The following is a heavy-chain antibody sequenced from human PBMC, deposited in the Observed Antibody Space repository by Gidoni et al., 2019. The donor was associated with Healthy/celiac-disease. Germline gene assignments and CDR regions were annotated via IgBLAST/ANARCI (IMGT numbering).Heavy chain of an antibody. J-gene: IGHJ4*02. CDR2: INHSGST. CDR1: GGSFSGYY. Sequence: QVQLQQWGAGLFKPSETLSLTCAVYGGSFSGYYWSWIRPPPGQGLEWIGEINHSGSTNYNPSLKSRVTISVDTSKNQFSLKLSSVTAADTAVYYCARDEGFPGDWGQGTLVTVSS. D-gene: IGHD3-10*01. V-gene: IGHV4-34*01. CDR3: ARDEGFPGD.